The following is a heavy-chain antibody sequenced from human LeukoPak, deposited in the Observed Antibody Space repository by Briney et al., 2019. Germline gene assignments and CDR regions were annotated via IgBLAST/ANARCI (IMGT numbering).Heavy chain of an antibody. D-gene: IGHD5-18*01. CDR2: INSDASTT. V-gene: IGHV3-74*01. J-gene: IGHJ3*02. CDR1: QFTLSNYW. Sequence: PGGSLRLSCAASQFTLSNYWMHWVRQTPGKGLVWVSFINSDASTTAYADSVKGRFTISGDNAKNTLYLQMNSLRVEDTAVYYCARDMNVDTAMDIWGQGTLVTVSS. CDR3: ARDMNVDTAMDI.